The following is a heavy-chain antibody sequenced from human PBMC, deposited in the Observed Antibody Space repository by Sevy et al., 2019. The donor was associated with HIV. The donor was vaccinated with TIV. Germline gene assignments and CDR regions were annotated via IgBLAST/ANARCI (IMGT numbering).Heavy chain of an antibody. D-gene: IGHD2-15*01. Sequence: GGSLRLSCAASGFTFSSYEMNWVRQAPGKGLEWVSYISRSGNSIYYADSVKGRFTLSRDNAKNSVYLQMNSLGAEDTAIYYCARGRPGGSRNHWYFDLWGRCTLVTVSS. CDR3: ARGRPGGSRNHWYFDL. CDR1: GFTFSSYE. CDR2: ISRSGNSI. V-gene: IGHV3-48*03. J-gene: IGHJ2*01.